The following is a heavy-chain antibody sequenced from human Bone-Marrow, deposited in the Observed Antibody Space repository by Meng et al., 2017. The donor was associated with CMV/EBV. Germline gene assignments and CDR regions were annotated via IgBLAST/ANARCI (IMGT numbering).Heavy chain of an antibody. V-gene: IGHV3-23*01. CDR2: ISGSGGST. J-gene: IGHJ4*02. D-gene: IGHD5-24*01. CDR1: GFTFSSYA. CDR3: AKDWGRDGYNHFDY. Sequence: LSLTCAASGFTFSSYAMSWVRQAPGKGLEWVSAISGSGGSTYYADSVKGRFTISRDNSKNTLYLQMNSLRAEDTAVYYCAKDWGRDGYNHFDYWGQGTLVTVSS.